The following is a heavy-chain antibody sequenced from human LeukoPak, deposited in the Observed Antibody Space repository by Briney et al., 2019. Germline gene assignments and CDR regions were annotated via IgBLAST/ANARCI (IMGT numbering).Heavy chain of an antibody. CDR2: IYYSGST. Sequence: WVRQAPGKGLEWIGSIYYSGSTYYNPSLKSRVTISVDTSKNQFSLKLSSVTAADTAVYYCASPSSYYDFWSGYYIGPYFDYWGQGTLVTVSS. V-gene: IGHV4-39*01. J-gene: IGHJ4*02. D-gene: IGHD3-3*01. CDR3: ASPSSYYDFWSGYYIGPYFDY.